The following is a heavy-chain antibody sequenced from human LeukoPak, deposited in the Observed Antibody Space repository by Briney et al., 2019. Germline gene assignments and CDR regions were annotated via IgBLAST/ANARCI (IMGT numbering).Heavy chain of an antibody. Sequence: PGGSLSLSCAVSGFTFSDHFLDWVRQAPGKGLEWVGRSRNKAKSYTTEYAASVKGRFTISRDDSKNSPYLQMNSLETEDTAVYYCVRVGSVSGSDYLDYWGQGTLVTVSS. CDR2: SRNKAKSYTT. J-gene: IGHJ4*02. CDR1: GFTFSDHF. V-gene: IGHV3-72*01. D-gene: IGHD6-19*01. CDR3: VRVGSVSGSDYLDY.